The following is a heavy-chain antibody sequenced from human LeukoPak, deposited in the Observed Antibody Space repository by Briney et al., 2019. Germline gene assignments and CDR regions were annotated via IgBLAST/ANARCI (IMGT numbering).Heavy chain of an antibody. Sequence: GGSLRLSCAASGFTFSSYAMSWVRQAPGKGLEWVAVISYDGSNKYYADSVKGRFTISRDNSKNTLYLQMNSLRAEDTAVYYCARAHSSSWYELDYWGQGTLVTVSS. CDR1: GFTFSSYA. CDR2: ISYDGSNK. D-gene: IGHD6-13*01. J-gene: IGHJ4*02. V-gene: IGHV3-30-3*01. CDR3: ARAHSSSWYELDY.